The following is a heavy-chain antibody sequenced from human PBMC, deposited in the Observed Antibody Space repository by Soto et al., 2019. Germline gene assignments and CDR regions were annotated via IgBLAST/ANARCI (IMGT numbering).Heavy chain of an antibody. D-gene: IGHD3-9*01. CDR2: ISWNSGSI. J-gene: IGHJ4*02. CDR3: AKGRYFDWPRASIDY. V-gene: IGHV3-9*01. Sequence: EVQLVESGGGLVQPGRSLRLSCAASGLTFDDYVMHWVRQAPGKGLEWVSSISWNSGSIGYADSVKGRFTISRDNAKNSLYLQMNSLRAEDTALYYCAKGRYFDWPRASIDYWGQGALVTVSS. CDR1: GLTFDDYV.